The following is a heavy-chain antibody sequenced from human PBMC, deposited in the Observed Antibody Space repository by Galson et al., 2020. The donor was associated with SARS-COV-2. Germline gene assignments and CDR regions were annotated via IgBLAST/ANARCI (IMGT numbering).Heavy chain of an antibody. J-gene: IGHJ4*02. CDR1: GGSISSHY. CDR2: IYYSGGT. Sequence: SETLSLTCTVSGGSISSHYLSWIRQPPGKGLEWIGYIYYSGGTHYNPSLKSRLTISVDMSKNQFSLKLSSVSSADTAVYYCARGSTGYEGCWGQGTLVTVSA. V-gene: IGHV4-59*11. CDR3: ARGSTGYEGC. D-gene: IGHD3-22*01.